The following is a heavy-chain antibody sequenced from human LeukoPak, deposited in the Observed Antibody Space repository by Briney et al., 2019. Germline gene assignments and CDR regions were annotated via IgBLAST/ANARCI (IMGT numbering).Heavy chain of an antibody. Sequence: GGSLRLSCAASGFTFNSYWMNWVRQAPGKGLEWVANINQDGREKYYVDSVKGRFTISRDNAKNSLYLQMNSLRAEDTAVYYCARDGRAAGIYFDYWGQGTLVAVSS. J-gene: IGHJ4*02. CDR2: INQDGREK. CDR1: GFTFNSYW. CDR3: ARDGRAAGIYFDY. V-gene: IGHV3-7*01. D-gene: IGHD6-13*01.